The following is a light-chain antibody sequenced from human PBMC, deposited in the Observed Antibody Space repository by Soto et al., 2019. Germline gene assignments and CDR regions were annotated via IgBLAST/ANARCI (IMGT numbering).Light chain of an antibody. Sequence: QLVLTQSSSASASLGSSVKLTCTLSSGHSSYIIAWHQQQPGKAPRYLMKLEGSGSYNKGSGVPDRFSGSSSGADRYLTISNLQFEVEADYYCETWDSNIHWVFGGGTPLTVL. V-gene: IGLV4-60*02. CDR2: LEGSGSY. CDR1: SGHSSYI. J-gene: IGLJ3*02. CDR3: ETWDSNIHWV.